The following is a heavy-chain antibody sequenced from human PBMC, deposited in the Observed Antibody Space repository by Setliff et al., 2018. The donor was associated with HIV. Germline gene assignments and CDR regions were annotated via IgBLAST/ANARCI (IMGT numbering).Heavy chain of an antibody. Sequence: AASVKVSCKASGYTFTGYHIHWVRQAPGQGLEWMGWINPNIGGTNSAQKFQGRVTMTRDTSISTAYMVLSRLRSDDTAVYYCARSDHSSGYYYNFDYWGQGTLVTVSS. J-gene: IGHJ4*02. D-gene: IGHD3-22*01. CDR1: GYTFTGYH. V-gene: IGHV1-2*02. CDR2: INPNIGGT. CDR3: ARSDHSSGYYYNFDY.